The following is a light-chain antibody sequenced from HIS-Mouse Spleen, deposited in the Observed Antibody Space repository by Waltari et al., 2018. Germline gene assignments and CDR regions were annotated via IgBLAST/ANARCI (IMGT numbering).Light chain of an antibody. CDR3: YSTDSSGNHRV. CDR2: EAS. J-gene: IGLJ2*01. CDR1: ALPKNY. Sequence: SYELTQPPSVSVSPGQTARITCSGDALPKNYAYWYQQKSGQAPLLVIYEASKRPPGIPERFSGSSSGTMATLTISGAQVEDEADYYCYSTDSSGNHRVFGGGTKLTVL. V-gene: IGLV3-10*01.